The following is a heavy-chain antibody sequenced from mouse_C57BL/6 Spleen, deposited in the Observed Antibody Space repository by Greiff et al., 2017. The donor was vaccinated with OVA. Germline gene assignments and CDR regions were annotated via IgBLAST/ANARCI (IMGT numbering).Heavy chain of an antibody. D-gene: IGHD2-4*01. Sequence: EVQLQQSGPVLVKPGASVKMSCKASGYTFTDYYMNWVKQSHGKSLEWIGVINPYNGGTSYNQKFKGKATLTVDKSSSTAYMELNSLTSEDSAVYYCARLGDYDEGRYFDVWGTGTTVTVSS. CDR2: INPYNGGT. V-gene: IGHV1-19*01. J-gene: IGHJ1*03. CDR3: ARLGDYDEGRYFDV. CDR1: GYTFTDYY.